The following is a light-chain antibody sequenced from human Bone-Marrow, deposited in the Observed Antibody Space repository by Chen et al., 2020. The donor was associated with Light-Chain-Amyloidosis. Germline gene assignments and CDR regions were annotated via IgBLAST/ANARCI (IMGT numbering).Light chain of an antibody. J-gene: IGLJ3*02. Sequence: SYVLTPPSSVSVAPGQTATIACGGNNIGSTSVNWYQQTPGQAPLLVVYDDSDRPSGIPERLSGSNSGNTATRTISRVEAGDEADYYCQVWDRSSDRPVFGGGTKLTVL. CDR2: DDS. V-gene: IGLV3-21*02. CDR3: QVWDRSSDRPV. CDR1: NIGSTS.